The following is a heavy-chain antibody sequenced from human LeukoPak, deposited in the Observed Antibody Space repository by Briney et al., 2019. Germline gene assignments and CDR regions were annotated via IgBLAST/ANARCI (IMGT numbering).Heavy chain of an antibody. D-gene: IGHD1-26*01. CDR1: GGSICSFY. Sequence: SETLSLTCTVSGGSICSFYWSWIRQPPEKGLEWIGYISHSGTTNYNPSLKSRVTISVDTSMNQFSLKLSSVTAADTAVYYCARSNSESYYRGYYFDYWGQGTLVTVSS. V-gene: IGHV4-59*01. J-gene: IGHJ4*02. CDR2: ISHSGTT. CDR3: ARSNSESYYRGYYFDY.